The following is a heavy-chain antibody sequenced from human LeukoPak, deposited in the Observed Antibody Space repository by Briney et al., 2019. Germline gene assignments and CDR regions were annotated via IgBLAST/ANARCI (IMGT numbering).Heavy chain of an antibody. CDR1: GGSFSGYY. CDR2: IYYSGST. CDR3: ARTPDYYGSGSYQGYFDY. Sequence: SETLSLTCAVYGGSFSGYYWSWIRQHPGKGLEWIGYIYYSGSTYYNPSLKSRVTISVDTSKNQFSLKLSSVTAADTAVYYCARTPDYYGSGSYQGYFDYWGQGTLVTVSS. D-gene: IGHD3-10*01. V-gene: IGHV4-31*11. J-gene: IGHJ4*02.